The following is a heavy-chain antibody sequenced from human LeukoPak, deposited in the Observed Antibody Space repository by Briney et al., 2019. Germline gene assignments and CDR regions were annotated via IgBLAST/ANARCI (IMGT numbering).Heavy chain of an antibody. CDR1: GYTFTSYY. CDR2: INPSGGST. Sequence: APVKVSCKASGYTFTSYYMHWVRQAPGQGLEWMGIINPSGGSTSYAQKFQGRVTMTRDTSTSTVYMELSSLRSEDTAVYYCARSNAAVDGYNAPEDYWGQGTLVTVSS. J-gene: IGHJ4*02. D-gene: IGHD5-24*01. V-gene: IGHV1-46*01. CDR3: ARSNAAVDGYNAPEDY.